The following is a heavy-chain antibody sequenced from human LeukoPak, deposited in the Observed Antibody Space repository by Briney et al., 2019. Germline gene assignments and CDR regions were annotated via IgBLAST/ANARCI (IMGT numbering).Heavy chain of an antibody. CDR1: GGSISSYY. V-gene: IGHV4-59*01. Sequence: SETLSLTCTVSGGSISSYYWSWNRQPPGKGLEWIGYIYYSGSTNYNPSLKSRATISVDTSKNQFSLKLSSVTAADTAVYYCARGIFGRYYFDYWGQGTLVTVSS. D-gene: IGHD3/OR15-3a*01. CDR2: IYYSGST. CDR3: ARGIFGRYYFDY. J-gene: IGHJ4*02.